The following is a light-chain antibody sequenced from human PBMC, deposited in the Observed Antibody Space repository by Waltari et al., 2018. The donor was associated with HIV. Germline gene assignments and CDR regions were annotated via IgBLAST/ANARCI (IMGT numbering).Light chain of an antibody. CDR2: DVN. J-gene: IGLJ2*01. V-gene: IGLV2-11*01. CDR3: CSYAGRYSVI. CDR1: SSDVGGYHY. Sequence: QSALTQPRSVSGSPGQSVTISCTGTSSDVGGYHYVSWYQQYPGKAPRVIIYDVNTRPSWVPYRFSGSKSDNTASLAISGLQVEDEAEYYCCSYAGRYSVIFGGGTKLTVL.